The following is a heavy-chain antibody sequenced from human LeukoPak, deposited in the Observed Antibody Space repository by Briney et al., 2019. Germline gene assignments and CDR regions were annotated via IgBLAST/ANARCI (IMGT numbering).Heavy chain of an antibody. V-gene: IGHV4-59*01. J-gene: IGHJ4*02. D-gene: IGHD3-22*01. CDR2: IYYSGST. CDR1: GGSISSYY. Sequence: SETLSLTCIVSGGSISSYYWSWIRQPPGKGLEWIGYIYYSGSTNYSPSLKSRVTISVDTSKNQFSLKLSSVTAADTAVYYCARVYYYDSSGYSTPYYFDYWGQGTLVTVSS. CDR3: ARVYYYDSSGYSTPYYFDY.